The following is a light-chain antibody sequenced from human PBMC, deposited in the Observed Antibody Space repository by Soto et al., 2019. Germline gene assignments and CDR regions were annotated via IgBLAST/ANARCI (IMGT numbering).Light chain of an antibody. Sequence: EVVLTQSPVTLSLSPGERATLSCRASQSFRGLLAWYQQKPGQAPRLLIYDAYNRATGIPPRFSGSGSGTGFTLIISSLEPEDSAVYYCQQRHMWPITFGQGTRLEIK. CDR1: QSFRGL. J-gene: IGKJ5*01. V-gene: IGKV3-11*01. CDR3: QQRHMWPIT. CDR2: DAY.